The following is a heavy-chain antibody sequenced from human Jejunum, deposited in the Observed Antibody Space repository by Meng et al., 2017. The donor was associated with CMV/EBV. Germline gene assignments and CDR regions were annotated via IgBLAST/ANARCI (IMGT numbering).Heavy chain of an antibody. J-gene: IGHJ5*02. CDR3: ASDSGGGVNWFDP. V-gene: IGHV1-46*01. D-gene: IGHD3-16*01. CDR2: INPSGGTT. Sequence: ASGSTFTSSTTHWVRPAPGQGPEWIGIINPSGGTTSHAQEFQGRVTMTRDTSTSTVYMELGSLGSEDTAVYYCASDSGGGVNWFDPWGQGTLVTVSS. CDR1: GSTFTSST.